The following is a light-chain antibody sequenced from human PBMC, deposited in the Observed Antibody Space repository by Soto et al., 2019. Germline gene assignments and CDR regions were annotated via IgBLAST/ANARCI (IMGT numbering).Light chain of an antibody. Sequence: EIVLTQSPATLSLSPGERATLSCRASQSVSSYLAWYQQKPGQAPRLLIHDASNRATGIPARFSGSGSGTAFALTISSREAEDFALYFCQQRSSWPRGTFGQGTKLEIK. CDR2: DAS. CDR3: QQRSSWPRGT. V-gene: IGKV3-11*01. CDR1: QSVSSY. J-gene: IGKJ2*02.